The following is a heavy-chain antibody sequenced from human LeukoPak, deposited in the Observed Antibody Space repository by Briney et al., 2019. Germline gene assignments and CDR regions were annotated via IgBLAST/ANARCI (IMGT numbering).Heavy chain of an antibody. CDR1: GGSISSSSYY. CDR2: IYYSVST. CDR3: AYSRHNWFDP. V-gene: IGHV4-39*01. D-gene: IGHD4-11*01. Sequence: SETLSLTCTVSGGSISSSSYYWGWIRQPPGKGLEWIGSIYYSVSTYYSPSLKSRVTISVDTSKNQFYMKLSSVTAADTAVYFCAYSRHNWFDPWGQGTLVTVSS. J-gene: IGHJ5*02.